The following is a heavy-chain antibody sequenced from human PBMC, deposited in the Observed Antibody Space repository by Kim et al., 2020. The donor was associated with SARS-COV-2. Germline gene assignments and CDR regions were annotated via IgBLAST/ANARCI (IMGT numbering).Heavy chain of an antibody. Sequence: GGSLRLSCAASGFTFSNYDMNWVRQAPGKGLEWVSSITSSGNYIYYADSVKGRFTISRDNAKKSLYLLMNSLRAEDTAVYYCARDPGLAASGTPYWGQGPLVTV. J-gene: IGHJ4*02. CDR3: ARDPGLAASGTPY. D-gene: IGHD6-13*01. CDR2: ITSSGNYI. CDR1: GFTFSNYD. V-gene: IGHV3-21*01.